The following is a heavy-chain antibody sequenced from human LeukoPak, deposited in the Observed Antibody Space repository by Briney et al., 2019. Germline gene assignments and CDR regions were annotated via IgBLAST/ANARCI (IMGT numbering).Heavy chain of an antibody. CDR1: GGSISSSSYY. V-gene: IGHV4-39*01. CDR3: ASPSSYGFYYFDY. CDR2: IYYSGST. J-gene: IGHJ4*02. Sequence: PSETLSPTCTVSGGSISSSSYYWGWIRQPPGKGLEWIGSIYYSGSTYYNPSLKSRVTISVDTSKNQFSLKLSSVTAADTAVYYCASPSSYGFYYFDYWGQGTLVTVSS. D-gene: IGHD5-18*01.